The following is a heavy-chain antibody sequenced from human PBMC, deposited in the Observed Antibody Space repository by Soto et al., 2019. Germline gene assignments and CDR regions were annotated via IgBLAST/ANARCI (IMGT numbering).Heavy chain of an antibody. CDR1: GFTFSSYS. J-gene: IGHJ4*02. D-gene: IGHD2-21*02. CDR3: ARDRVTAIVFDY. CDR2: ISSSSSYI. Sequence: EVQLVESGGGLVKPGGSLRLSCAASGFTFSSYSMNWVRQAPGKGLEWVSSISSSSSYIYYADSVKGRFTISRDNAKNSLDLQMNSLRAEDTAVYYCARDRVTAIVFDYWGQGTLVTVSS. V-gene: IGHV3-21*01.